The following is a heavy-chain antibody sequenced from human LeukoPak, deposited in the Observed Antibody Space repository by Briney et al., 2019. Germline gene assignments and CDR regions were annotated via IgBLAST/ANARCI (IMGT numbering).Heavy chain of an antibody. CDR2: LNHSGST. CDR3: ARVWDYDFWSGYYTFDY. J-gene: IGHJ4*02. D-gene: IGHD3-3*01. V-gene: IGHV4-34*01. CDR1: GGSFSGYY. Sequence: PSETLSLTCAVYGGSFSGYYWSWIRQPRGGGVEWVGELNHSGSTNYNPSLKSRVTISVDTSMNQFSLKLSSVTAADTAVYYCARVWDYDFWSGYYTFDYWGQGTLVTVSS.